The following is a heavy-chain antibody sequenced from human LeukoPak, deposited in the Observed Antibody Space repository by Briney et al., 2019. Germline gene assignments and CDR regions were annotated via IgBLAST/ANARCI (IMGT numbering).Heavy chain of an antibody. V-gene: IGHV4-4*07. D-gene: IGHD2-21*02. Sequence: SETLSLTCTVSGGSISNYYWSWIRQPAGKGLEWIGRIYGSGRTNHNPSLKSRVTMSVDTSKNQLSLKLSSVTAADTAVYYCARDRGDYGSSDYWGQGTLVTVSS. CDR3: ARDRGDYGSSDY. CDR1: GGSISNYY. J-gene: IGHJ4*02. CDR2: IYGSGRT.